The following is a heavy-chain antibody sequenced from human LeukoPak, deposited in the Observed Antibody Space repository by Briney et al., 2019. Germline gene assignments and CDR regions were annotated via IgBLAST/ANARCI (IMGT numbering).Heavy chain of an antibody. Sequence: GGSLRLSCAASGFTFSSYSMNWVRQAPGKGLEWVSSISSSSSYIYYADSVKGRFTISRDNAKNSLYLQMNSLRAEDTAVYYCAGGYDFWSGYYDAPETTYYFDYWAREPWSPSPQ. D-gene: IGHD3-3*01. CDR2: ISSSSSYI. CDR1: GFTFSSYS. V-gene: IGHV3-21*01. CDR3: AGGYDFWSGYYDAPETTYYFDY. J-gene: IGHJ4*02.